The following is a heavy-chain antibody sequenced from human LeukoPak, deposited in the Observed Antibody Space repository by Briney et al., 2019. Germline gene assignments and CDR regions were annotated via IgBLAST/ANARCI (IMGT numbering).Heavy chain of an antibody. CDR3: TRGASGYGNFDY. Sequence: GGSLRLSCAASGFIVGGYWMHWVHHGPGMGLVWVSRINSDGSSIIYADSVKGRFSISRDNAKNTLYLQMNSLRAEDTAVYYCTRGASGYGNFDYWGQGTLVTVSS. CDR1: GFIVGGYW. J-gene: IGHJ4*02. D-gene: IGHD5-12*01. CDR2: INSDGSSI. V-gene: IGHV3-74*01.